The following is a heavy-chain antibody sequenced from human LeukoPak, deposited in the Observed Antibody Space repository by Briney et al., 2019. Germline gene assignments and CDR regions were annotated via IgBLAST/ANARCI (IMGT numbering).Heavy chain of an antibody. D-gene: IGHD3-3*01. CDR3: AGQGRFLEWLPYFDY. CDR2: INSDATST. V-gene: IGHV3-74*01. J-gene: IGHJ4*02. Sequence: SGGSLRLSCAASGFMLSSTWMHWVRQAPGKGLVWVSRINSDATSTSYADSVRGRFTISRDDAKNTMYLQMNSLRAEDTAVYYCAGQGRFLEWLPYFDYWGQGTLVTVSS. CDR1: GFMLSSTW.